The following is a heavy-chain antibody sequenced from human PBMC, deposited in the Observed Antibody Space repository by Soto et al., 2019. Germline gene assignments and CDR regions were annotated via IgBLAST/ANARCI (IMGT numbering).Heavy chain of an antibody. D-gene: IGHD6-19*01. CDR3: ARPGSGYSSGWSDY. CDR1: GGSISSYY. J-gene: IGHJ4*02. CDR2: IYTSGST. Sequence: SETLSLTCTVSGGSISSYYWSWIRQPAGKGLEWIGRIYTSGSTNYNPSLKSRVTMSVDTSKNQFSLKLSPVTAADTAEYYCARPGSGYSSGWSDYWGQGTLVTVSS. V-gene: IGHV4-4*07.